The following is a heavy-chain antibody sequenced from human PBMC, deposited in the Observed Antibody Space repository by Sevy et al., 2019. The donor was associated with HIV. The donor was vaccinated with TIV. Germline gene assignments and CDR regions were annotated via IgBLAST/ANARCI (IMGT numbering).Heavy chain of an antibody. J-gene: IGHJ6*02. D-gene: IGHD3-22*01. V-gene: IGHV3-48*02. CDR3: ASSGATSGFGYYYFAMDF. CDR2: ISYTSTTI. Sequence: GGSLRLSCAVSGFTFNTYNMNWVRQAPGKGLEWVSYISYTSTTIYYADSVRGRFTISRDNAKNTLYLQMNSLRDEDTAVYYCASSGATSGFGYYYFAMDFWGQGTSVTVSS. CDR1: GFTFNTYN.